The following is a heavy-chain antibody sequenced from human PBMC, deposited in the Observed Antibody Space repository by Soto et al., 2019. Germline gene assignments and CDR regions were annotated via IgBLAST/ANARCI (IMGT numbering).Heavy chain of an antibody. CDR1: GYPFSDNQ. CDR3: ARKHSLDYIRWGLDP. CDR2: INPKSDDT. V-gene: IGHV1-2*02. D-gene: IGHD4-4*01. J-gene: IGHJ5*02. Sequence: ASVKVSCKASGYPFSDNQIHWLRRAPGQGLEGMGRINPKSDDTNYAQKFQGRVTMTRDTSIDTADLELTGLTSDDTATYYCARKHSLDYIRWGLDPWGQGTLVTVAS.